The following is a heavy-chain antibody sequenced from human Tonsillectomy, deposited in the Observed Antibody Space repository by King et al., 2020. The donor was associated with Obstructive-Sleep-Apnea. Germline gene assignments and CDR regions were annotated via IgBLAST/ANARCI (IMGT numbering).Heavy chain of an antibody. CDR3: APSRGGSIYYTPFHY. Sequence: KLVQSGAEVKKPGASVKVSCKVSGYTLTELSMHWVRQAPGKGLEWMGGFDPEDDKTIYAQNFQGRVTMTEDTFRDTAYMELSSLRSEDTAVYYCAPSRGGSIYYTPFHYWGQGTLVTVSS. CDR1: GYTLTELS. CDR2: FDPEDDKT. V-gene: IGHV1-24*01. D-gene: IGHD1-26*01. J-gene: IGHJ4*02.